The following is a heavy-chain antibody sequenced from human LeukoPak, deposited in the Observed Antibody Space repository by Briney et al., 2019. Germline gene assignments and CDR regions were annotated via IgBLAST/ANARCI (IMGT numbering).Heavy chain of an antibody. J-gene: IGHJ4*02. CDR3: ARDLDGAPVY. Sequence: GGSLRLSCAASGFTFSSYAIHWVRQAPGKGLEWVAVIAIDGINKYYADSVKGRFTISRDNSKNTLYLQMNSLRAEDTAVYYCARDLDGAPVYWGQGTLVTVSS. D-gene: IGHD1-14*01. CDR1: GFTFSSYA. V-gene: IGHV3-30-3*01. CDR2: IAIDGINK.